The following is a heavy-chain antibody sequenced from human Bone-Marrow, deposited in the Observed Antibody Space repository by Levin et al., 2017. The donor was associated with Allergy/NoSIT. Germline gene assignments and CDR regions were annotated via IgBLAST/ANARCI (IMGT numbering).Heavy chain of an antibody. CDR1: GYSFTSYW. J-gene: IGHJ5*02. D-gene: IGHD4-17*01. CDR2: IYPGDSDT. V-gene: IGHV5-51*01. Sequence: ASVKVSCKGSGYSFTSYWIGWVRQLPGKGLEWMGIIYPGDSDTRYSPSFQGQVTISADKSISTAYLQWSSLKASDTAMYYCARRDYGDYYNWFDPWGQGTLVTVSS. CDR3: ARRDYGDYYNWFDP.